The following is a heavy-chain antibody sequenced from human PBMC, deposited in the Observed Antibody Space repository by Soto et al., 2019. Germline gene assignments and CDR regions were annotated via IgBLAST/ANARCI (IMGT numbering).Heavy chain of an antibody. CDR3: ARVGDPLFGMVDY. CDR2: MNPNSGNT. CDR1: GYTFTSYD. D-gene: IGHD3-3*01. Sequence: PSVKVSCKASGYTFTSYDINWVRQATGQGLEWMGWMNPNSGNTGYAQKFQGRVTMTRNTSISTAYMELSSLRSEDTAVYYCARVGDPLFGMVDYWGQGTLVTVSS. V-gene: IGHV1-8*01. J-gene: IGHJ4*02.